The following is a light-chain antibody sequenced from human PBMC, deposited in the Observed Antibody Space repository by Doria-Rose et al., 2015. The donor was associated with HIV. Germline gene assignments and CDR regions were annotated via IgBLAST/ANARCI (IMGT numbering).Light chain of an antibody. CDR2: DGS. Sequence: TQSPGTLSLSPVERATLSCRASQSFSSTYLAWYQQKPGQAPSLLIYDGSTRATGIRDRFSASGSGTDFTLTINRLEPDDFALYYCHQYGSSWTFGQGTKVEI. CDR1: QSFSSTY. J-gene: IGKJ1*01. CDR3: HQYGSSWT. V-gene: IGKV3-20*01.